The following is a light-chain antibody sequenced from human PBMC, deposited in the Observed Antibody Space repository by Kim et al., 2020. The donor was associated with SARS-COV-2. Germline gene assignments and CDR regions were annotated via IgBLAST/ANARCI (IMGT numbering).Light chain of an antibody. Sequence: VGPGTTALFTGEGDYIGRISVHWYQQKPGQAPVLVIYYDTDRPSEIPERFSGSISGNTATLTISRVEVGDEADYYCQVWDNASDQVFGGGTQLTVL. CDR1: YIGRIS. J-gene: IGLJ3*02. CDR2: YDT. CDR3: QVWDNASDQV. V-gene: IGLV3-21*04.